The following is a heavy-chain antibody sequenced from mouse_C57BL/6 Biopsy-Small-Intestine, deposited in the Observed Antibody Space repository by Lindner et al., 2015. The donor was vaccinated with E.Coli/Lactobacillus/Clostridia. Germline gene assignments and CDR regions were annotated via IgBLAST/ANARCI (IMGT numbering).Heavy chain of an antibody. J-gene: IGHJ2*01. CDR2: ISSGGSYT. Sequence: VQLQESGGDLVKPGGSLKLSCAASGFTFSSYGMSWVRQTPGKRLEWVATISSGGSYTYYPDSVKGRFTISRDNAKNTLYLQMSSLKSEDTAMYYCARHADCYGSSYTFDYWGQGTTLTVSS. V-gene: IGHV5-6*01. CDR3: ARHADCYGSSYTFDY. CDR1: GFTFSSYG. D-gene: IGHD1-1*01.